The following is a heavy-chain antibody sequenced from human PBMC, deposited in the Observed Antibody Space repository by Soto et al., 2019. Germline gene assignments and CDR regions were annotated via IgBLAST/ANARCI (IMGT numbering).Heavy chain of an antibody. CDR2: VNPSGGHT. CDR1: GDTFTDYY. V-gene: IGHV1-46*01. J-gene: IGHJ4*02. D-gene: IGHD2-21*02. CDR3: ARGGHVVVVTAALDF. Sequence: QVQLVQSGAEVKKPGTSVKVSCKASGDTFTDYYIHWVRQAPGQGLEWMVTVNPSGGHTTYAQHFLGRMTMTRDTSTSTLYMELTSLTSGDTAVYYCARGGHVVVVTAALDFWGQGTLVPVSS.